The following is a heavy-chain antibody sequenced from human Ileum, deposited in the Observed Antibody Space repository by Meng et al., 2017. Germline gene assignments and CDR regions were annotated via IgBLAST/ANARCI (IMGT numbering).Heavy chain of an antibody. Sequence: EVQLVESGGGLVKPGGSLRLSCVASGFSFSNAWLSWVRQVPGKGLEWVGRIESETRGLTTYYAAPVKGRFSISRDDSKNALYLQMNSLKTEDSAIYYCTTEGLRCHNNWGQGTLVTSPQ. V-gene: IGHV3-15*04. D-gene: IGHD4-17*01. CDR3: TTEGLRCHNN. CDR2: IESETRGLTT. CDR1: GFSFSNAW. J-gene: IGHJ4*02.